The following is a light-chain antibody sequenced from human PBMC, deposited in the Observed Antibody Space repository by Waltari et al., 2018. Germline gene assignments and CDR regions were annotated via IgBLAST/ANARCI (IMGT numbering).Light chain of an antibody. V-gene: IGKV3-15*01. CDR3: QQYNNWPPWT. CDR2: GAS. CDR1: QSVRNN. Sequence: EIVMTQSPAPLSVSPGERATLSCRASQSVRNNLVWYQQKPGQAPRLLIYGASTRVTGIPARFSGSGSGTEFTLTISSLQSEDYAVYYCQQYNNWPPWTFGQGTKVEIK. J-gene: IGKJ1*01.